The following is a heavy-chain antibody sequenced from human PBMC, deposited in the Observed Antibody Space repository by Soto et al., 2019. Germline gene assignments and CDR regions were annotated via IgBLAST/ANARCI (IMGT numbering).Heavy chain of an antibody. CDR2: IYPGDSDT. Sequence: PGESLKISCKGSGYSFTSYWIDWVRQMPGKSLEGMGIIYPGDSDTRYSPSFQGQVTISADKSISTAYLQWSSLKASDTAMYYCAGGGVRGVITRTRDYYGMDVWGQGTTVTVSS. D-gene: IGHD3-10*01. CDR3: AGGGVRGVITRTRDYYGMDV. CDR1: GYSFTSYW. J-gene: IGHJ6*02. V-gene: IGHV5-51*01.